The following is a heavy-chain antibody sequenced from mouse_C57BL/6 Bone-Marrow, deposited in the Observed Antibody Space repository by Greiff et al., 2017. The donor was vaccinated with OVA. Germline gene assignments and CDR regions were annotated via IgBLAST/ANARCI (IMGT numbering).Heavy chain of an antibody. Sequence: VQLQQPGAELVKPGASVKLSCKASGYTFTSYWMHWVKQRPGRGLEWIGRIDPNSGGTKYNEKFKGKATLTVDTSSSTAYMELHSLTSEDSAVYYCAMREVITTDAMDYWGQGTSVTVSS. J-gene: IGHJ4*01. CDR2: IDPNSGGT. V-gene: IGHV1-62-3*01. D-gene: IGHD1-1*01. CDR3: AMREVITTDAMDY. CDR1: GYTFTSYW.